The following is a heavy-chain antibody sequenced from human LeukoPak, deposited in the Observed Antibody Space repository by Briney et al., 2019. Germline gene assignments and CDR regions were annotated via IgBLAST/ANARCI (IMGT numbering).Heavy chain of an antibody. Sequence: SETLSLTCAVSGGSISSSNWWSWVRQPPGKGLEWIGEIYHSGSTNYNPSLKSRVTISVDKSKNQFSLKLSSVTAADTAVYYCARDGGPVGGWFDPWGQGTLVTVSS. CDR3: ARDGGPVGGWFDP. D-gene: IGHD2-15*01. CDR1: GGSISSSNW. J-gene: IGHJ5*02. CDR2: IYHSGST. V-gene: IGHV4-4*02.